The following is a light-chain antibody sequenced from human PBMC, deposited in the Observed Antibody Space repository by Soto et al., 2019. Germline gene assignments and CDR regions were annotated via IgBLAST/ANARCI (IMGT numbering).Light chain of an antibody. V-gene: IGLV1-51*02. CDR1: SSDIGRHY. J-gene: IGLJ1*01. Sequence: QSVLTQPPSVSAAPGQKVTISCAGSSSDIGRHYVSWYKHLPRTAPKLLIYENYKRPSGIPDRFSGSKSGTSATLGITGLQTGDEADYYCGTWDSSLTTFVFGTGTKVTVL. CDR2: ENY. CDR3: GTWDSSLTTFV.